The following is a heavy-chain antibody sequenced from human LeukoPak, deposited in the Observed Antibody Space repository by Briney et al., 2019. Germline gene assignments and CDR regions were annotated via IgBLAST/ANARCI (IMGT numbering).Heavy chain of an antibody. CDR1: GGSISSYY. Sequence: SETLSLTCTVSGGSISSYYWSWIRQPPGKGLEWIGYIYYSGSTNYNPSLKSRVTISVDTSKGQFSLKLSSVTAADTAVYYCARNVWGYYYYYMDVWGKGTTVTISS. D-gene: IGHD2-8*01. CDR3: ARNVWGYYYYYMDV. V-gene: IGHV4-59*08. J-gene: IGHJ6*03. CDR2: IYYSGST.